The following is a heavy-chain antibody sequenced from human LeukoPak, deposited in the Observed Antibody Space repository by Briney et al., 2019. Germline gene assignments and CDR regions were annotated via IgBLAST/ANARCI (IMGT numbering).Heavy chain of an antibody. D-gene: IGHD3-22*01. CDR3: AKVSKWYYDSSGYPDY. V-gene: IGHV3-23*01. Sequence: PGGSLRLSCAASGFTFSSYAMSWVRQAPGKGLEWVSAISGSGGSTYYADSVKGRFTISRDNCKNTLYLQMNSLRAEDTAVYYCAKVSKWYYDSSGYPDYWGQGTLVTVSS. CDR1: GFTFSSYA. CDR2: ISGSGGST. J-gene: IGHJ4*02.